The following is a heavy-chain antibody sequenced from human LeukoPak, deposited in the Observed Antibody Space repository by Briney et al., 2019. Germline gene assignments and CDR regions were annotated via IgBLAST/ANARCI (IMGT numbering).Heavy chain of an antibody. V-gene: IGHV4-39*07. CDR1: GVSISSSSYF. J-gene: IGHJ4*02. CDR3: ARKAPYYSDSSGPLGTYYFDY. D-gene: IGHD3-22*01. Sequence: SETLSLTCTVSGVSISSSSYFWGWIRQPPGKGLEWIGYIYYSGSTYYNPSLKSRVTISVDTSKNEFSLKLNSVTAADTAVYYCARKAPYYSDSSGPLGTYYFDYWGQGTLVTVSS. CDR2: IYYSGST.